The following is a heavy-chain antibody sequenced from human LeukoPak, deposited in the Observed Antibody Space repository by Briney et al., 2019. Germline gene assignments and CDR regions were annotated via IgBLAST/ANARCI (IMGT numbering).Heavy chain of an antibody. D-gene: IGHD6-6*01. V-gene: IGHV3-23*01. CDR3: AKDGMYSSSSSYYFDY. CDR2: ISGPGGST. J-gene: IGHJ4*02. Sequence: GGSLRLSCAASGFTFSTYAMSWVRQAPGKGLEWVSAISGPGGSTYYADSVKGRFTISRDNSKNTLYLQMNSLRAEDTAVYYCAKDGMYSSSSSYYFDYWGQGTLVTVSS. CDR1: GFTFSTYA.